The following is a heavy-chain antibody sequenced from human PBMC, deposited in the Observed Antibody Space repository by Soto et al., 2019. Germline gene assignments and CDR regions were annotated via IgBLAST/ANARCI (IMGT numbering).Heavy chain of an antibody. CDR1: GGSISSSNW. CDR2: IYHSGST. V-gene: IGHV4-4*02. CDR3: ARGRTYYYDSSGYYWDY. J-gene: IGHJ4*02. D-gene: IGHD3-22*01. Sequence: QVQLQESGPGLVKPSGTLSLTCAVSGGSISSSNWWSWVRQPPGKGLEWIGEIYHSGSTNYNPSLKNRVTTSVDKSKNQFSLKLSSVTAADTAVYYCARGRTYYYDSSGYYWDYWGQGTLVTVSS.